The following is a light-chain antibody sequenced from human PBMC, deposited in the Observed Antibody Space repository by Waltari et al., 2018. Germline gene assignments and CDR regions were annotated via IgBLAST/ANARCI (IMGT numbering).Light chain of an antibody. J-gene: IGKJ4*01. CDR1: QSVNYF. V-gene: IGKV3-11*01. Sequence: DIVLTQSPATLSLSPGERATLSCRASQSVNYFLAWFQQKPGQAPRLLIYYASNRATGIPARFSGSGSGTDFTLTISSLEPEDFAVYYCQQRTNWPLTFGGGTKVEIK. CDR3: QQRTNWPLT. CDR2: YAS.